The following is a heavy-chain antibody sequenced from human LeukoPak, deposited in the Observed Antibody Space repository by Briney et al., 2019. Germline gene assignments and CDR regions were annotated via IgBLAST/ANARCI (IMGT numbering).Heavy chain of an antibody. CDR1: GGSFSGYY. CDR2: INHSGST. J-gene: IGHJ4*02. CDR3: ARAVGYCSGGSCSLDY. D-gene: IGHD2-15*01. V-gene: IGHV4-34*01. Sequence: SETLSLTCVVYGGSFSGYYWSWIRQPPGKGLEWIGEINHSGSTNYNPSLKSRVTISVDTSKNQFPLKLSSVAAADTAVYYCARAVGYCSGGSCSLDYWGQGTLVTVSS.